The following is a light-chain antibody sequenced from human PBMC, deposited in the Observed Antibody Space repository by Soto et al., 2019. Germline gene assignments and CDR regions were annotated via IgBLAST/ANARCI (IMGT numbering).Light chain of an antibody. CDR1: NSNIGSQS. CDR2: SNN. V-gene: IGLV1-44*01. J-gene: IGLJ1*01. CDR3: AAWDGSLNGYF. Sequence: QSVLTQPPSASGTPGQRVTISCSGSNSNIGSQSVHWYQQLPGTAPKLLIDSNNERPSGVPDRFSGSKSGTSASLAISGLQSEDEADYYCAAWDGSLNGYFFGTGTKVTVL.